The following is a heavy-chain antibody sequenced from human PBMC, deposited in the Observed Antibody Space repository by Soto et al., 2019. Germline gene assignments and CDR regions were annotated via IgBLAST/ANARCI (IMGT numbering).Heavy chain of an antibody. CDR3: GRDSGPRGYDAWDI. CDR2: IKQDGSEN. V-gene: IGHV3-7*04. J-gene: IGHJ3*02. CDR1: GFTFSNYW. Sequence: EVQVVESGGGLVQPGGSLRLSCAASGFTFSNYWMTWVRQAPGKGLEWVANIKQDGSENFYVDSVKGRFTISRDNAKNSLYLQMNGLRAEDTAVYYCGRDSGPRGYDAWDIWGQGTMVTVSS. D-gene: IGHD2-8*02.